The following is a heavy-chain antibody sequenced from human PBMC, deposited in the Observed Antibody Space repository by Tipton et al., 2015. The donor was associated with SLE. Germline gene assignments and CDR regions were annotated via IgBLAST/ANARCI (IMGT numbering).Heavy chain of an antibody. J-gene: IGHJ4*02. Sequence: TLSLTCAVSGYSIPSGDYWGWIRQPPGKGLAWIGNVHYSGSTNYNAFLKSRVTISVDTSKNQFSLRLSSVTAADTAVYFCARARFWSGFYFDNWGQGTLVSVSS. D-gene: IGHD3-3*01. CDR1: GYSIPSGDY. V-gene: IGHV4-61*08. CDR3: ARARFWSGFYFDN. CDR2: VHYSGST.